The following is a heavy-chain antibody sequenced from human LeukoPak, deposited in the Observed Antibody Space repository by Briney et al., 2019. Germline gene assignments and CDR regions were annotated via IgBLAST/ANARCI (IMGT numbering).Heavy chain of an antibody. CDR2: INADGSSA. D-gene: IGHD3-10*01. CDR1: GFTLSNYW. J-gene: IGHJ6*02. CDR3: ARDYGRSRDYGMDV. Sequence: GGSLRLSCAASGFTLSNYWMHWVRQAPGKGLGWVSRINADGSSASYAASVKGRFTISRDNAKTTLYLQMNSLRAEHTAMYYCARDYGRSRDYGMDVWGQGTTVTVSS. V-gene: IGHV3-74*01.